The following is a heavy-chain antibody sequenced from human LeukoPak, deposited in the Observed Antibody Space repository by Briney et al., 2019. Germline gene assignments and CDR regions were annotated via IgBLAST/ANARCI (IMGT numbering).Heavy chain of an antibody. J-gene: IGHJ5*02. D-gene: IGHD2-2*01. CDR2: IYYSGST. Sequence: TTSETLSLTCTVSGGSIRGSYWTWIRQPPGKGLESIGYIYYSGSTNYNPSLKSRVTISVDTSKNQFSLKLSSVTAADTAVYYCARDPRDCSSTSCKPGGIWFDPWGQGTLVTVSS. V-gene: IGHV4-59*01. CDR1: GGSIRGSY. CDR3: ARDPRDCSSTSCKPGGIWFDP.